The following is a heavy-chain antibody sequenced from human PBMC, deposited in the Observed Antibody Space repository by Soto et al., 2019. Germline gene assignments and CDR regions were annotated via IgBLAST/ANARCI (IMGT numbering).Heavy chain of an antibody. CDR3: VRTSAAGKYYYGMDV. V-gene: IGHV5-51*01. D-gene: IGHD6-13*01. Sequence: PGESLKISCKGSGDSFTSYWIGWVRQMPGKGLEWMGIIYPGDSDTRYSPSFQGQVTISADKSISTAYLQWSSLKASDTAMYYCVRTSAAGKYYYGMDVWGQGTTVTVSS. J-gene: IGHJ6*02. CDR1: GDSFTSYW. CDR2: IYPGDSDT.